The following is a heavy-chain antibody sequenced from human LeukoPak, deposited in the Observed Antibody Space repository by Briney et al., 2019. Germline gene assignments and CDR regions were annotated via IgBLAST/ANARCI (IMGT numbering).Heavy chain of an antibody. J-gene: IGHJ6*02. V-gene: IGHV1-18*01. CDR2: ISAYNGNT. Sequence: ASVKVSCKASGYTFTSYGISWVRQAPGQGLEWMGWISAYNGNTNYAQKLQGRVTMTTDTSTSTAYMELRSLRSDDTAVYYCARIVVVPARRVCYYYGMDVWGQGTTVTVSS. D-gene: IGHD2-2*01. CDR1: GYTFTSYG. CDR3: ARIVVVPARRVCYYYGMDV.